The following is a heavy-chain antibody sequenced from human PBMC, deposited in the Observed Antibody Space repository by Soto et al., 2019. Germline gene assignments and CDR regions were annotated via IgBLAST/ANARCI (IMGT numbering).Heavy chain of an antibody. D-gene: IGHD3-22*01. CDR2: SYYSGIT. V-gene: IGHV4-31*03. Sequence: PSETLSLTCTVSGGSISSGGYYWSWIRQHPGKGLEWIGYSYYSGITYYNPSLKSRVIISRDTSKNQFSLELSSVTAADTAVYYCARGYSSGYLGNWFAPWGQGSPVTVSS. CDR1: GGSISSGGYY. CDR3: ARGYSSGYLGNWFAP. J-gene: IGHJ5*02.